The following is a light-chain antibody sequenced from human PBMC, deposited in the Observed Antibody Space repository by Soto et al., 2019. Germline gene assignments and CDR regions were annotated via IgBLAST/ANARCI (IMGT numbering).Light chain of an antibody. V-gene: IGKV3-20*01. CDR2: GAS. CDR3: QQYGRSPRT. J-gene: IGKJ2*01. CDR1: QSVNNNY. Sequence: EIVLTQSPGTLSLSPGERAILSCRASQSVNNNYLAWYQQKPGQAPRLLIYGASRRATGIPDRFSGSGSETDFTLTISRLEPEDFAVYYCQQYGRSPRTFGQGTKLEIK.